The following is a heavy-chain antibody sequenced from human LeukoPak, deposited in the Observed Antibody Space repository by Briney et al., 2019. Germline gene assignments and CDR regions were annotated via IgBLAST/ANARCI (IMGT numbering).Heavy chain of an antibody. Sequence: PGGSLRLSCAASGFTFNSYWMTWVRQAPGKGLEWVASIKRDGGEIYYVDSVKGRFTISRDNAKNTLYLQMNSLRAEDTAVYYCARGGSRTYFDYWGQGTLVTVSS. CDR1: GFTFNSYW. V-gene: IGHV3-7*02. J-gene: IGHJ4*02. CDR2: IKRDGGEI. D-gene: IGHD6-13*01. CDR3: ARGGSRTYFDY.